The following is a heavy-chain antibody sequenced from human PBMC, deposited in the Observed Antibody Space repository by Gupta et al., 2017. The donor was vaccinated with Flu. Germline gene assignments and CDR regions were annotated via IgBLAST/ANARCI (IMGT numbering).Heavy chain of an antibody. CDR3: ARVGYCSTTSCYEPFDS. D-gene: IGHD2-2*01. CDR2: INPNSGGT. V-gene: IGHV1-2*06. CDR1: Y. J-gene: IGHJ4*02. Sequence: YIHWVRQAPGQGLEWMGRINPNSGGTKYAQKFQGRVTMTRDTSISTAYMELSSLRSDDTAVYYCARVGYCSTTSCYEPFDSCGQGTLLTVSS.